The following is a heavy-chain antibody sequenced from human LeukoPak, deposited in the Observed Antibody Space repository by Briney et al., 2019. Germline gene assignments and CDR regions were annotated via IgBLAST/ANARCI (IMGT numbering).Heavy chain of an antibody. CDR3: AKGAYFDY. CDR2: ISNSGGST. J-gene: IGHJ4*02. CDR1: GFTFSSYW. Sequence: PGGSLRLSCAASGFTFSSYWMSWVRQAPGKGLEWVSVISNSGGSTDYADSVQGRFTISRDNSKNTLYLQMNSLRAEDTAIYYCAKGAYFDYWGQGTLVTVSS. V-gene: IGHV3-23*01.